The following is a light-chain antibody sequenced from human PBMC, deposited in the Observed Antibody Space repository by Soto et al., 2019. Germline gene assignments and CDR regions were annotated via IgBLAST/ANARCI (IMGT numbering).Light chain of an antibody. Sequence: EIVVTLSAGTLSLSPGERATLSCRASHSVSSSYLAWYQQKPGQAPRLLIYGASSRATGIPDRFSGSGSGTDFTLTISRLEPEDFAVYYCQQYGSSPRTFGQGTKVDI. CDR2: GAS. CDR3: QQYGSSPRT. V-gene: IGKV3-20*01. CDR1: HSVSSSY. J-gene: IGKJ1*01.